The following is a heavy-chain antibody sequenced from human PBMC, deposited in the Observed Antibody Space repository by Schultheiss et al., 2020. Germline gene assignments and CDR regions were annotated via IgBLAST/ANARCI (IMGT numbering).Heavy chain of an antibody. CDR1: GFTFSSYA. CDR2: ISGSGGST. V-gene: IGHV3-23*01. CDR3: AKRGGNSGKGFDY. J-gene: IGHJ4*02. D-gene: IGHD4-23*01. Sequence: GESLKISCAASGFTFSSYAMSWVRQAPGKGLEWVSAISGSGGSTYYADSVKGRFTISRDNSKNTLYLQMNSLRAEDTAVYYCAKRGGNSGKGFDYWGQGTLVTVSS.